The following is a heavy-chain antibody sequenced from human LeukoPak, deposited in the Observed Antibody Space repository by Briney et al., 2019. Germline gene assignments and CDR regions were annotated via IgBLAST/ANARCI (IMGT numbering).Heavy chain of an antibody. CDR3: AKVESYNAYDY. V-gene: IGHV3-23*01. CDR2: VSGSGATT. Sequence: PGGSLRLSCAASGFTFSNYAMRWVRQDPGKGLAWVSTVSGSGATTYYADSVKGRFTISRDNAKNTLYLQMDSLRAEDTAVYYCAKVESYNAYDYWGQGTLVTVSS. J-gene: IGHJ4*02. CDR1: GFTFSNYA. D-gene: IGHD5-24*01.